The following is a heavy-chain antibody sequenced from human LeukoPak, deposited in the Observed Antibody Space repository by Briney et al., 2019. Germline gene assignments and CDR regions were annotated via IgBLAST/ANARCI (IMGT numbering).Heavy chain of an antibody. CDR2: IYYSGST. CDR1: GGSISSYY. CDR3: AARYYDSSGYYSPYFDY. Sequence: SETLSLTCTVPGGSISSYYWSWIRQPPGKGLEWIGYIYYSGSTNYNPSLKSRVTISVDTSKNQFSLKLSSVTAADTAVYYCAARYYDSSGYYSPYFDYWGQGTLVTVSS. J-gene: IGHJ4*02. D-gene: IGHD3-22*01. V-gene: IGHV4-59*08.